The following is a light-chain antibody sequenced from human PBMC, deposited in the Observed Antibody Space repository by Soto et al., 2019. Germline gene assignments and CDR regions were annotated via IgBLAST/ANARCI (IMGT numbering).Light chain of an antibody. CDR1: QSISNS. J-gene: IGKJ1*01. CDR2: DAS. V-gene: IGKV1-5*01. Sequence: DIRMTQSPSILSVSVGDRVTITCRASQSISNSLAWYQQRPGTAPKLLIYDASTLENGVPSRFSGSGSGTEFTLTISSLQPDDSATYYCQQYSYYRTFGQGTKVEIK. CDR3: QQYSYYRT.